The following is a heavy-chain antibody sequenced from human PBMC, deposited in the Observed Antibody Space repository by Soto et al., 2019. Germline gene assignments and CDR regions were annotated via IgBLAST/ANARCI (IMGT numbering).Heavy chain of an antibody. CDR3: ARHGYNYGGGYFDY. Sequence: EVQLVESGGGLVQPGGSLRLSCAASGVTVSSNYMSWVRQAPGKGLEWVSVIYSGGSTYYADSVKGRFTISRDNSKNTRYLQMNSLRVEDTAVYYCARHGYNYGGGYFDYWGQGTLVTVSS. CDR1: GVTVSSNY. D-gene: IGHD5-18*01. V-gene: IGHV3-66*04. J-gene: IGHJ4*02. CDR2: IYSGGST.